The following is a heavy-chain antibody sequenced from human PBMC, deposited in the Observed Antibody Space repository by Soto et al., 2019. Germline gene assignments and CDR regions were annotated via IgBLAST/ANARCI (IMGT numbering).Heavy chain of an antibody. V-gene: IGHV1-8*01. CDR3: ARGKRYTNDY. D-gene: IGHD2-2*02. Sequence: QVQLVQSGAEVKKPGASVKVSCKASGYTFSNYDINWVRQATGQGLEWMGWMSPNSGRTGYAQKLEGRVNMTRNTSSSTAYMELSSLRSEDTAVYYCARGKRYTNDYWGQGTLVTVSS. CDR2: MSPNSGRT. J-gene: IGHJ4*02. CDR1: GYTFSNYD.